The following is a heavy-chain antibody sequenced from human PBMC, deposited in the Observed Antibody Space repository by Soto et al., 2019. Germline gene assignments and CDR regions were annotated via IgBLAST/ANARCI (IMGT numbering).Heavy chain of an antibody. CDR3: ARDLGGAPGGEYCDY. Sequence: EVRLVESGGGLVQPGGSLRLSCEVSGFTFSDHYMDWVRQAPGKGLEWVGRIRHKARGYTTEYAASVMGRFTVSRDDSKNSRFLQMNSLRPEDTAVYYGARDLGGAPGGEYCDYWGQGTLVTVSS. J-gene: IGHJ4*02. CDR1: GFTFSDHY. D-gene: IGHD3-16*01. CDR2: IRHKARGYTT. V-gene: IGHV3-72*01.